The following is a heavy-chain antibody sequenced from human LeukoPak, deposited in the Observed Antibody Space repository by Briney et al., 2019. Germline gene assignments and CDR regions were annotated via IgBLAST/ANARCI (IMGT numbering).Heavy chain of an antibody. CDR1: GFTFSSYG. D-gene: IGHD3-22*01. CDR3: AKALIVVGQDDAFDI. V-gene: IGHV3-33*06. Sequence: GGSLRLSCAASGFTFSSYGMHWVRQAPGKGLEWVAVIWYDGSNKYYADSVKGRFTISRDNSKNTLYLQMNSLRAEDTAVYYCAKALIVVGQDDAFDIWGKGSMVTVS. J-gene: IGHJ3*02. CDR2: IWYDGSNK.